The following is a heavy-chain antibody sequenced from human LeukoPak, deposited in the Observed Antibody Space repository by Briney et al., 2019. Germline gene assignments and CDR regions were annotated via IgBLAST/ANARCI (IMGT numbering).Heavy chain of an antibody. CDR3: AKILTGTGPTMDV. Sequence: GGSLRPSCAASGFTVSSNYMSWVRQAPGKGLEWVSVIYSGGSTYYADSVKGRFTISRDNSKNTLYLQMNSLRAEDTAVYYCAKILTGTGPTMDVWGQGTTVTVSS. CDR2: IYSGGST. CDR1: GFTVSSNY. J-gene: IGHJ6*02. D-gene: IGHD1-20*01. V-gene: IGHV3-53*01.